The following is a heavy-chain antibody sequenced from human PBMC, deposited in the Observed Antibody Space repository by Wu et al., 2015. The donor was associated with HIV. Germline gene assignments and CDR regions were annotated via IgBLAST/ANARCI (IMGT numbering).Heavy chain of an antibody. CDR1: GYTFTSYG. CDR2: MNPSNGRT. Sequence: QVQLVQSGAEVKKPGASVKVSCKASGYTFTSYGISWVRQAPGQGLEWMGWMNPSNGRTVLAQKFQGRVTMTRSVSISTAYMELSSLRSDDTAVYYCATERTVAITHFDSWDQGTLVTVSS. V-gene: IGHV1-8*02. CDR3: ATERTVAITHFDS. J-gene: IGHJ4*02. D-gene: IGHD3-22*01.